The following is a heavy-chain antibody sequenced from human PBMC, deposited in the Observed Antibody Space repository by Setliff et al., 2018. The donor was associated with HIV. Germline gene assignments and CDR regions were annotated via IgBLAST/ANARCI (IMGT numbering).Heavy chain of an antibody. CDR2: IYYNGND. CDR3: ARGRSRWTYYNYYYMDV. V-gene: IGHV4-31*03. J-gene: IGHJ6*03. Sequence: SETLSLTCTVSGASISSGGYAWSWIRQHPGKGLEWSGYIYYNGNDYYNPSLERRVTISVDTSKNQFSLKLSSVTAADTAVYYCARGRSRWTYYNYYYMDVWGKGTTVTVSS. D-gene: IGHD6-13*01. CDR1: GASISSGGYA.